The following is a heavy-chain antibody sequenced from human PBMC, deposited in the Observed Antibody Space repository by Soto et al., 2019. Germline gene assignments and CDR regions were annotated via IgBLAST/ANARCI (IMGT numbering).Heavy chain of an antibody. CDR1: GYTFSGYY. D-gene: IGHD2-2*02. CDR2: INPNSGGT. J-gene: IGHJ6*02. CDR3: ARSLTEGYCTITGCYTRPLYGMDV. V-gene: IGHV1-2*02. Sequence: QEQLVQSGAEVKKPGASVKVSCKASGYTFSGYYIHWLRQAPGQGLEWMGWINPNSGGTNYAQKLQGRVTVTRETPTSTAYMELSRLTSDDTAVYYCARSLTEGYCTITGCYTRPLYGMDVWGQGTTVTVSS.